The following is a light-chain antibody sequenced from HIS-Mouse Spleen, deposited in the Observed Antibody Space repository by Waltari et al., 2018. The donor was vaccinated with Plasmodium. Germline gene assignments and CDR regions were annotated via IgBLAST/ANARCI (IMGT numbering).Light chain of an antibody. J-gene: IGLJ3*02. CDR3: CSYAGSSTNWV. CDR2: EGS. V-gene: IGLV2-23*01. Sequence: QSALTQPASVSGSPGQSITLPCTGTSSDVGRYNLVPWYQQHPGKAPKLMIYEGSKRPSGVSNRFSGSKSGNTASLTISGLQAEDEADYYCCSYAGSSTNWVFGGGTKLTVL. CDR1: SSDVGRYNL.